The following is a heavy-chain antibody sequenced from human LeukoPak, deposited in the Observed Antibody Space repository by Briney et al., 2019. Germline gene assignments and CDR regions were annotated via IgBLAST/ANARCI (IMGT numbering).Heavy chain of an antibody. Sequence: PGGSLRLSCAASRFTFSSYWMHWVRQAPGKGLVWVSRINSDGSTTNYADSVKGRFTISRDNAKNTLYLQMNSLRAEDTAVYYCSSQIWLGELFAHYWGQGTLVTVSS. D-gene: IGHD3-10*01. CDR2: INSDGSTT. J-gene: IGHJ4*02. CDR1: RFTFSSYW. V-gene: IGHV3-74*01. CDR3: SSQIWLGELFAHY.